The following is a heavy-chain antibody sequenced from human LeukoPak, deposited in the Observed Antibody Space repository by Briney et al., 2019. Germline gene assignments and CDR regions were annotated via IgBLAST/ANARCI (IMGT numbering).Heavy chain of an antibody. J-gene: IGHJ3*02. CDR2: IYYSGST. CDR1: GGSIISGDYY. V-gene: IGHV4-30-4*08. CDR3: GRGMWPSYAFDI. D-gene: IGHD6-13*01. Sequence: PSQTLSLTCTVSGGSIISGDYYWSWIRQPPGKGLEWIGYIYYSGSTHYNPSLKSRLTISVDTSKNHFSLKLSSVTAVDTAVYYCGRGMWPSYAFDIWGQGTMVTVSS.